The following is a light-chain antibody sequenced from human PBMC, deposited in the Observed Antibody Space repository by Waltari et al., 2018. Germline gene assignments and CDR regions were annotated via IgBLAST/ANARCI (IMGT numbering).Light chain of an antibody. Sequence: DIQMTQSPSSLSASVGDRVTITSRAIQNTSSYLNWYQKKLGKAPKRLIYAASSLQSGVPSRFSGSGSGTDFTLTISSLQPEDFATYYCQQSYSTPYTFGQGTKLEIK. V-gene: IGKV1-39*01. CDR1: QNTSSY. J-gene: IGKJ2*01. CDR3: QQSYSTPYT. CDR2: AAS.